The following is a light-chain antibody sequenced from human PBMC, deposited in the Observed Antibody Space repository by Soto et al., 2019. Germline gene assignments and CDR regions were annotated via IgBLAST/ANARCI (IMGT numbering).Light chain of an antibody. CDR3: QHYKNWPRT. CDR2: GAS. V-gene: IGKV3-15*01. Sequence: ELVMTQSPATLSVSPGERATLSCRASQSVSSSLAWYQQKPGQPPRLLIYGASTRATGIPGRISGSGSGTAFPLTISSLQSEYFAVYYCQHYKNWPRTFRHGTKVEIK. J-gene: IGKJ1*01. CDR1: QSVSSS.